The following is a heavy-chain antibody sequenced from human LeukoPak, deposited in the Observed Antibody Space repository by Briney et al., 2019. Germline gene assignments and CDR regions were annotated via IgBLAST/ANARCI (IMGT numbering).Heavy chain of an antibody. CDR3: ARSFCSGGSCYFDF. Sequence: ASVKFSCNAYGYTFTGYYMHWVRQAPGQGLDWMGWINPNSGGTNYAQKFQGWVTMTRDTSISTAYMELSRLRSDDTAVYYCARSFCSGGSCYFDFWGQGTLVTVSS. D-gene: IGHD2-15*01. CDR2: INPNSGGT. J-gene: IGHJ4*02. CDR1: GYTFTGYY. V-gene: IGHV1-2*04.